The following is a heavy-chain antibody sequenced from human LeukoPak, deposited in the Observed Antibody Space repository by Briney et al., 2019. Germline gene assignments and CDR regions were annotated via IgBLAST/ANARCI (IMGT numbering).Heavy chain of an antibody. CDR1: GGSISTFY. V-gene: IGHV4-59*01. CDR2: IYYSGST. Sequence: SETLSLTCTVSGGSISTFYWSWIRQPPGKGLEWIGYIYYSGSTNYNPSLKSRLTISVDTSKNQFSLKLSSVTAADTAVYYCARVLGVAVAGAIDTRGSYLDYWGQGTLVTVSS. D-gene: IGHD6-19*01. CDR3: ARVLGVAVAGAIDTRGSYLDY. J-gene: IGHJ4*02.